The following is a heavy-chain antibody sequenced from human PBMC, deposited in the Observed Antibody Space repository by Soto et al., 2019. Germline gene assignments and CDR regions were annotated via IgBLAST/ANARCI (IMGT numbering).Heavy chain of an antibody. CDR3: GHRRHAYYDSSGYSY. CDR2: ISCDDHK. D-gene: IGHD3-22*01. J-gene: IGHJ4*02. CDR1: GFSLSTSGVG. Sequence: QITLKESGPTLVKSTQTLTLTCTFSGFSLSTSGVGVGWIRQPPGNALEWLALISCDDHKRYSPSLKTRLTITKDTSKNQVVLTMTNKDAVDTATYNCGHRRHAYYDSSGYSYWGQGTLVTVSS. V-gene: IGHV2-5*02.